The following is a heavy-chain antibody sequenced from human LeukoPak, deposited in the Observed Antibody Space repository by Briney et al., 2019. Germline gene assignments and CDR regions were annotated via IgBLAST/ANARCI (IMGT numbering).Heavy chain of an antibody. D-gene: IGHD3-22*01. J-gene: IGHJ3*02. CDR1: GFTFSSYS. V-gene: IGHV3-21*06. CDR2: ISSSSSYI. CDR3: ARGGHHYYDSSGYLYACDI. Sequence: GESLRLSCAASGFTFSSYSMNWVRQAPGKGLEWVSSISSSSSYIYYADLLKGRFTISRDNAKNSLYLQMNSLRAEDTAVYYWARGGHHYYDSSGYLYACDIWGQGTMVTVSS.